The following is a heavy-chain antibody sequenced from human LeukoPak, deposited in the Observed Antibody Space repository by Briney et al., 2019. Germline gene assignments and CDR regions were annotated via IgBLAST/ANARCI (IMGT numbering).Heavy chain of an antibody. CDR1: GCTFSSYA. V-gene: IGHV1-69*04. J-gene: IGHJ4*02. D-gene: IGHD5-12*01. CDR2: IIPILGIA. Sequence: SVKVSCKASGCTFSSYAISWVRQAPGQGLEWMGRIIPILGIANYAQKFQGRVTITADKSTSTAYMELSSLRSEDTAVYYCAIRGYSGYDPLGVDYWGQGTLVTVSS. CDR3: AIRGYSGYDPLGVDY.